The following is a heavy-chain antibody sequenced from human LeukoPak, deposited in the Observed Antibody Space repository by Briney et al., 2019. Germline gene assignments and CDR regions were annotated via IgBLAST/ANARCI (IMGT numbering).Heavy chain of an antibody. CDR1: GFTFSSYS. CDR2: ISSSSSYI. J-gene: IGHJ4*02. Sequence: PGGSLRLSCAASGFTFSSYSMTWVRQAPGKGLEWVSSISSSSSYIYYADSVKGRFTISRDNAKNSLYLQMNSLRAEDTAVYYCARELSYYDSSEPYWGQGTLVTVSS. D-gene: IGHD3-22*01. V-gene: IGHV3-21*01. CDR3: ARELSYYDSSEPY.